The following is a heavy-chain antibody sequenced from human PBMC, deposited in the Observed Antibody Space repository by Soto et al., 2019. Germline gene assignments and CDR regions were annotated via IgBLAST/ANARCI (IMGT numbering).Heavy chain of an antibody. J-gene: IGHJ6*02. V-gene: IGHV3-33*01. CDR3: VRDGFPPLWFGEWWYYYGMDV. CDR2: IWYDGSNK. D-gene: IGHD3-10*01. Sequence: QVQLVESGGGVVQPGRSLRLSCAASGFTFSSYGMHWVRQAPGKGLEWVAVIWYDGSNKYYADSVKGRFTISRDNSKNTLYLQMNSLRAEDTAVYYCVRDGFPPLWFGEWWYYYGMDVWGQGTTVTVSS. CDR1: GFTFSSYG.